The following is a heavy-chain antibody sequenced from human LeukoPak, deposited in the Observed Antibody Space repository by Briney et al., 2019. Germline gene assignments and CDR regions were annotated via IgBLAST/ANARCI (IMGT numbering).Heavy chain of an antibody. D-gene: IGHD1-26*01. V-gene: IGHV4-4*07. Sequence: SETLSLTCTVSGGSFGSYYWSWIRQPAGKGLEWIGRIYTSGSTNYNPSLKSRVTMSLATSKNQLSLNLSSVAAADTAVYYCARSGGSGFQLDSWGQGTLVTVSS. CDR3: ARSGGSGFQLDS. CDR2: IYTSGST. CDR1: GGSFGSYY. J-gene: IGHJ4*02.